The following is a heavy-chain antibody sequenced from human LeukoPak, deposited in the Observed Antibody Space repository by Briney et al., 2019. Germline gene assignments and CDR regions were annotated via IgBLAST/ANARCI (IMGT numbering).Heavy chain of an antibody. CDR3: SRERVLRY. V-gene: IGHV4-34*01. CDR1: GGSFSGYY. J-gene: IGHJ4*02. Sequence: SETLSLTCAVYGGSFSGYYWSWIRQPPGKGLEWIGEINHSGTTNYNPSLKSRVTISVDTSKNQFSLKLSSVTAADTAVYYCSRERVLRYWGQGTLVTVFS. CDR2: INHSGTT.